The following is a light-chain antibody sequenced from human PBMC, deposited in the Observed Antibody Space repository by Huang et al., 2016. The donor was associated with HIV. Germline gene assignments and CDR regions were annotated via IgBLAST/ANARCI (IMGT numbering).Light chain of an antibody. J-gene: IGKJ1*01. CDR3: QHYNSFPWT. Sequence: DIQMTQSSATLSASVGDRVTITCRASQSIGTWLAWYQQKPGKAPKLLIYEASTLESGVPSRVSGGGSGTEFTLTINSLQPDDFAIYYCQHYNSFPWTFGQGTKVE. CDR1: QSIGTW. V-gene: IGKV1-5*03. CDR2: EAS.